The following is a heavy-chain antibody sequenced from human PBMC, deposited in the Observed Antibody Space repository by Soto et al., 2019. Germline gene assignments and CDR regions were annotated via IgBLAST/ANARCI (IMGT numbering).Heavy chain of an antibody. CDR1: GGSVSSSSYY. CDR3: ARDGILGVEGNYYGMDV. V-gene: IGHV4-61*01. Sequence: QVQLQESGPGLVKPSETLSLTCTVSGGSVSSSSYYWSWIRQPPGKGLEWIEYISYSGSTNYNPSLKSGVTITKDTSKNQFSLKLSAVTAADTAVYYCARDGILGVEGNYYGMDVWGQGTTVTVSS. J-gene: IGHJ6*02. CDR2: ISYSGST. D-gene: IGHD3-3*01.